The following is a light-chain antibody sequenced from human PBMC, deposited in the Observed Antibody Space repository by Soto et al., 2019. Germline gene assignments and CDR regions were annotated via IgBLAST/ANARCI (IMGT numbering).Light chain of an antibody. CDR1: SSNIGAGYD. V-gene: IGLV1-40*01. CDR2: SDT. CDR3: QSYDSSLSGSGV. J-gene: IGLJ2*01. Sequence: QSVLTQPPSVSGAPGQRVTISCTGSSSNIGAGYDVHWYQQLPGTAPKLLIYSDTSRPSGVPDRFSGSKSGTSASLAITGLQAEDEADDYCQSYDSSLSGSGVFGGGTKLTVL.